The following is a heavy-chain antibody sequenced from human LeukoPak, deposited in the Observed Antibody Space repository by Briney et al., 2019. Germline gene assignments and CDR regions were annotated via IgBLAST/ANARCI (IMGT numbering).Heavy chain of an antibody. Sequence: SETLSLTCTVSGGSISSSSYYWGWIRQPPGKGLEWIGSIYYSGSTYYNPSLKSRVTISVDTSKNQFSLKLSSVTAADTAVYYCARGYCSGGSCYRGDYYYYMDVWGKGTTVTVSS. J-gene: IGHJ6*03. CDR2: IYYSGST. CDR1: GGSISSSSYY. D-gene: IGHD2-15*01. CDR3: ARGYCSGGSCYRGDYYYYMDV. V-gene: IGHV4-39*07.